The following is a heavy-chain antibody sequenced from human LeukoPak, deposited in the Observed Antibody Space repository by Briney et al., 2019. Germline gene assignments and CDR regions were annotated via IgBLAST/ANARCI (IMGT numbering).Heavy chain of an antibody. CDR2: IRYDGSNK. CDR3: ANPDYDSSTYVGDY. J-gene: IGHJ4*02. CDR1: GFTFSSFG. V-gene: IGHV3-30*02. D-gene: IGHD3-22*01. Sequence: PGGSLRLSCAASGFTFSSFGMHWVRQAPGKGLEWVAFIRYDGSNKYHADSVKGRFTISRDNSKNTLYLQMNSLRAEDRAVYYCANPDYDSSTYVGDYWGQGTLVTVSS.